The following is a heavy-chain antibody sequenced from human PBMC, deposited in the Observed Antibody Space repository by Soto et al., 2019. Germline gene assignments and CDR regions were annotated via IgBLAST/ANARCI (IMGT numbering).Heavy chain of an antibody. D-gene: IGHD2-21*02. CDR2: INAGNGDT. V-gene: IGHV1-3*01. Sequence: GASVKVSCKASGYTVTNYAMHWVRQAPGQRLEWMGWINAGNGDTKYSQQFQGRVTISRDTPATTAYMDLSSLRYEDTAVYYCATGGDWSKPFDSWGQGTRVTVSS. J-gene: IGHJ4*02. CDR1: GYTVTNYA. CDR3: ATGGDWSKPFDS.